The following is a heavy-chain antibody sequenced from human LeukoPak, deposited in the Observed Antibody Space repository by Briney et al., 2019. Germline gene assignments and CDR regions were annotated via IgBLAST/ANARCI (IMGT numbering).Heavy chain of an antibody. D-gene: IGHD2-15*01. Sequence: ASVKVSCKASGYSFTGYYMHWVRQAPGQGPEWMGRISPNVGVTNYAQKFQGRVTMTRDTSISTAYMELSRLTSDDTAVYYCARECGICYGESFDYWGQGTLATVSS. J-gene: IGHJ4*02. CDR3: ARECGICYGESFDY. V-gene: IGHV1-2*06. CDR2: ISPNVGVT. CDR1: GYSFTGYY.